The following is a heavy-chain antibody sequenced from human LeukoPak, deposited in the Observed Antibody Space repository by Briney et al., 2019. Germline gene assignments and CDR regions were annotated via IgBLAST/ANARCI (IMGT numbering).Heavy chain of an antibody. D-gene: IGHD4-17*01. V-gene: IGHV3-7*05. CDR3: AREGDDHGDLNYFDC. CDR1: GFTFSSYW. J-gene: IGHJ4*02. CDR2: IKQDGSEK. Sequence: GGSLRLSCAASGFTFSSYWMSWVRQAPGKGLEWVANIKQDGSEKYYVDSVEGRFTISRDNAKNSLYLQMNSLRAEDTAVYYCAREGDDHGDLNYFDCWGQGTLVTVSS.